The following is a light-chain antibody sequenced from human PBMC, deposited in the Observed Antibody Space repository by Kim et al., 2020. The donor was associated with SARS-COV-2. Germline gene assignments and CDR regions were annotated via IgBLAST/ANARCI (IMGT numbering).Light chain of an antibody. CDR2: DVN. CDR3: CSYTGTYWV. J-gene: IGLJ3*02. CDR1: SNDVGGNNY. Sequence: PGQPVTIACTGTSNDVGGNNYGAWDQHHPGKAPKLLIYDVNNWPSGVPDRFSCSKSGNTASLTISGLQAEDEADYYCCSYTGTYWVFGGGTTLTVL. V-gene: IGLV2-11*01.